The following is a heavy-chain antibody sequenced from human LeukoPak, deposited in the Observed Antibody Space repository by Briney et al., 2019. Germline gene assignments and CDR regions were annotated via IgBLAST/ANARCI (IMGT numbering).Heavy chain of an antibody. V-gene: IGHV3-11*01. CDR1: GFTFSDYY. J-gene: IGHJ4*02. CDR3: ARDGARAGLDILTGYYYVTGYYFDY. CDR2: ISSSGSTI. D-gene: IGHD3-9*01. Sequence: PGGSLRLSCAASGFTFSDYYMSWIRQAPGKALEWVSYISSSGSTIYYADSVKGRFTISRDNAKNSLYLQMNSLRAEDTAVYYCARDGARAGLDILTGYYYVTGYYFDYWGQGTLVTVSS.